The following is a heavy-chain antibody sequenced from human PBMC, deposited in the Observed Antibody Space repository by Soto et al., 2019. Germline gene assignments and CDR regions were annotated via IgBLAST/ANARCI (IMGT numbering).Heavy chain of an antibody. V-gene: IGHV1-69*01. D-gene: IGHD6-19*01. CDR2: IIPIFGTA. CDR3: AKGRYSSPMGYNYGMDV. J-gene: IGHJ6*01. Sequence: QVQLEQSGGAVKKPGSSVTVSCTASRVTFSKFLVTWVRQAPGLGLAWVGGIIPIFGTATYAQKCQGRVTTTADESTRKSYMEVNNLRSEDTAVHYCAKGRYSSPMGYNYGMDVWGQGTTVTVAA. CDR1: RVTFSKFL.